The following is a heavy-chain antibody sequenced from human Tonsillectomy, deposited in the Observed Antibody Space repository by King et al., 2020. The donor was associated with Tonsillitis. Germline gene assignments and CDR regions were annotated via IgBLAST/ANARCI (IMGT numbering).Heavy chain of an antibody. Sequence: VQLQESGPGLVKPSETLSLTCTVSCGSISTYSWSWIRQLPGKGLDGIGYFYYSGSTNYNPSLKIRVPISMDTSKNQFSLKLSSVTAADTAVYYCARGGRSSSSPYYYFYYYMDVWGKGTTVTVSS. J-gene: IGHJ6*03. D-gene: IGHD2-2*01. CDR1: CGSISTYS. CDR3: ARGGRSSSSPYYYFYYYMDV. V-gene: IGHV4-59*01. CDR2: FYYSGST.